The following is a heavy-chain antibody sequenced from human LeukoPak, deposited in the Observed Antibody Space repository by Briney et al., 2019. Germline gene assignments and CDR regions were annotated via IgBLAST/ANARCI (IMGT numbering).Heavy chain of an antibody. CDR2: IRYDGSNE. CDR3: AKGRSSTSSLNALDI. V-gene: IGHV3-30*02. D-gene: IGHD6-13*01. J-gene: IGHJ3*02. Sequence: PGGSLRLSCAASGVTLSSYAIHWVRLAPGKGLEWVSFIRYDGSNEYYADSVKGRFAISRDNSENTAYLQMNSLRGEDTAVYYCAKGRSSTSSLNALDIWGQGTLVTVSS. CDR1: GVTLSSYA.